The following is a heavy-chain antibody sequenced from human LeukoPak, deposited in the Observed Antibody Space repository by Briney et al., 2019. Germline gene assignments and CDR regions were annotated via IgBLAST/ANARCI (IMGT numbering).Heavy chain of an antibody. V-gene: IGHV3-48*02. CDR2: ITASGTAM. CDR1: GFTFRCFF. J-gene: IGHJ4*02. Sequence: GSLGLSWAASGFTFRCFFKDLVRPGPGEGLGWVSHITASGTAMFYADSVKGRFTISRDNAKNSLYLQMNSLRDEDTAVYYCASSGNYRFDYWGQGTLVTVSS. CDR3: ASSGNYRFDY. D-gene: IGHD1-26*01.